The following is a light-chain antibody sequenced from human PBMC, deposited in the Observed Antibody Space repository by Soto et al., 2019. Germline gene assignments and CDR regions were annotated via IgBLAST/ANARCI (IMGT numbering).Light chain of an antibody. CDR2: AAS. V-gene: IGKV1-39*01. CDR3: QKSYSTPIT. J-gene: IGKJ4*01. Sequence: DIQMTQSPSSLSASVGDRVTITCRASQSISSYLNWYQQKPGKAPKLLIYAASSLQSGVPSRFSGSGSGTDFTLTISSLQPEDFATYYCQKSYSTPITFGGGTKVDI. CDR1: QSISSY.